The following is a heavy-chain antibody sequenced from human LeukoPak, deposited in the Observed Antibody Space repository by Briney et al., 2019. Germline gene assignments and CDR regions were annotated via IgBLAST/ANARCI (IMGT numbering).Heavy chain of an antibody. J-gene: IGHJ3*02. CDR3: ARVYDSSGYFPFDI. D-gene: IGHD3-22*01. Sequence: GSSVKVSCKASGGTFSSYAISWVRQAPGQGLEWMGRIIPIFGTANYAQKFQGRVTITTDESTRTAYMELSSMRSEDTAVYYCARVYDSSGYFPFDIWGQGTMVTVSS. CDR1: GGTFSSYA. V-gene: IGHV1-69*05. CDR2: IIPIFGTA.